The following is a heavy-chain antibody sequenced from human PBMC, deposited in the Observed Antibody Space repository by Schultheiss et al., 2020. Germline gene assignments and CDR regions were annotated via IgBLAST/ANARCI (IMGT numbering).Heavy chain of an antibody. CDR3: ARRGMVRGVMSNWFDP. CDR2: IYYGGTT. D-gene: IGHD3-10*01. V-gene: IGHV4-39*02. Sequence: SETMSLTCTVSGDSFSSSAYCWVWIRQPPGKGLEWIGTIYYGGTTNYNPSLRSRVTISEDTSKNHFSLRLSSVTAADTAVYYCARRGMVRGVMSNWFDPWGTGMLVTVSS. J-gene: IGHJ5*02. CDR1: GDSFSSSAYC.